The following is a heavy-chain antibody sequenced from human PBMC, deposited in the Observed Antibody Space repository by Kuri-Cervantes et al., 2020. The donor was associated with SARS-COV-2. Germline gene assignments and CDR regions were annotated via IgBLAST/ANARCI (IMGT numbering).Heavy chain of an antibody. J-gene: IGHJ6*03. CDR3: ARDRAPSAMEDLGFFYYMDV. CDR2: LRIDETNK. CDR1: GFIFSNYG. Sequence: LTWAASGFIFSNYGMHWVRQAPGKGLEWVAFLRIDETNKHYADSVKGRFTISRDNSKNTLFLQMNSLRAEDTAVYYCARDRAPSAMEDLGFFYYMDVGGKGTTVTVSS. V-gene: IGHV3-30*02. D-gene: IGHD2-2*01.